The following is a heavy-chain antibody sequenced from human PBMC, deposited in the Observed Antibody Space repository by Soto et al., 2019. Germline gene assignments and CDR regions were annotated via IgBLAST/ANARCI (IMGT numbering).Heavy chain of an antibody. CDR1: GGTFSSYA. V-gene: IGHV1-69*13. CDR3: AREGRGGDTAMGPAYYYYGMDV. J-gene: IGHJ6*02. D-gene: IGHD5-18*01. CDR2: IIPIFGTA. Sequence: ASVKVSCKASGGTFSSYAISWVRQTPGQGLEWMGGIIPIFGTANYAQKFQGRVTITADESTSTAYMELSSLRSEDTAVYYCAREGRGGDTAMGPAYYYYGMDVWGQGPTVTVSS.